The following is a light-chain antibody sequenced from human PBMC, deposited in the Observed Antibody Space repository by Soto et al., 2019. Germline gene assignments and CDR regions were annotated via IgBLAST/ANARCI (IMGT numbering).Light chain of an antibody. CDR1: SSDVGGYNY. J-gene: IGLJ1*01. Sequence: QSVLTQPPSASGSPGQSVAISCTGTSSDVGGYNYVSWYQQHPGKAPKPMICEVNKRPSGVPDRFSGSKSGNTASLTVSGLQAEDEADYYCSSYAGSSNVFGTGTKVTVL. CDR3: SSYAGSSNV. CDR2: EVN. V-gene: IGLV2-8*01.